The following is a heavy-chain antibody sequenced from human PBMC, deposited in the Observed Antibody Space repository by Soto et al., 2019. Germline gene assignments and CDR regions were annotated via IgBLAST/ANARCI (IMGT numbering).Heavy chain of an antibody. J-gene: IGHJ3*02. CDR3: ARRGYCSGDGCHSNAFDI. D-gene: IGHD2-15*01. CDR1: GYIFTNYW. CDR2: IYPDDSDT. Sequence: GESLKISCKGSGYIFTNYWIGWVRQMPGKGLEWMGIIYPDDSDTRYSPSFQGQVTILADKSISTAYLQWSSLKASDTAMYYCARRGYCSGDGCHSNAFDIWGQGTMVTVPS. V-gene: IGHV5-51*01.